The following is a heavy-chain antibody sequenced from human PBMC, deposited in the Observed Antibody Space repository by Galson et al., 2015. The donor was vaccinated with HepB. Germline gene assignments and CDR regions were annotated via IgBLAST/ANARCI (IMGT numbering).Heavy chain of an antibody. CDR3: ARDPGVVRYFDSPAFDI. Sequence: SVKVSCKASGYTFTSYGISWVRQAPGQGLEWMGWISAYNGNTNYAQKLQGRVTMTTDTSTSTAYMELRSLRSDDTAVYYCARDPGVVRYFDSPAFDIWGQGTMVTVSS. D-gene: IGHD3-9*01. CDR2: ISAYNGNT. J-gene: IGHJ3*02. CDR1: GYTFTSYG. V-gene: IGHV1-18*01.